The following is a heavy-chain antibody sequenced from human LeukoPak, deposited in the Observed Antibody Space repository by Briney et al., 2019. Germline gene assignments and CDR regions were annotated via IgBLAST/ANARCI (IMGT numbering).Heavy chain of an antibody. CDR1: GFTFSSYA. V-gene: IGHV3-23*01. CDR3: ATDYYVSGSYYRLFY. Sequence: PGGSLRLSCAASGFTFSSYAMSWVRQAPGKGLEWVSAISGSGGSTYYADSVKGRFTISRDNAKNTLYLQMNNLRAEDTAVYYCATDYYVSGSYYRLFYWGQGTLVTVSS. D-gene: IGHD3-10*01. J-gene: IGHJ4*02. CDR2: ISGSGGST.